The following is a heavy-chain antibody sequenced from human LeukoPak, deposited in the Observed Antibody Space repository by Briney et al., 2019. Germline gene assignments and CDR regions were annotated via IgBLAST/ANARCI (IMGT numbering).Heavy chain of an antibody. CDR3: ARGDYYDSSGYLDY. V-gene: IGHV1-2*02. D-gene: IGHD3-22*01. Sequence: ASVKVSCKASGYTFTGYYMHWVRRAPGQGLECMGWINPNSGGTNYAQKFQGRVTMTRDTSISTAYMELSRLRSDDTAVYYCARGDYYDSSGYLDYWGQGTLVTVSS. CDR2: INPNSGGT. CDR1: GYTFTGYY. J-gene: IGHJ4*02.